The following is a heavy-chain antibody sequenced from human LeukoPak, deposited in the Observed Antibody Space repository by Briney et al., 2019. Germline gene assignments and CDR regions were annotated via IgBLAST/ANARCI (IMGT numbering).Heavy chain of an antibody. J-gene: IGHJ4*02. V-gene: IGHV4-4*02. Sequence: PSETLSLTCAVSGGSITSNWWSWVRQPPGKGLEWIGEIYHSGTTNSNPSLKSRLTISVDNSKNQFSLKLNSVTAADTAVYYCARHGGQWLVRGGFDYWGQGTLVTVSS. CDR3: ARHGGQWLVRGGFDY. CDR2: IYHSGTT. CDR1: GGSITSNW. D-gene: IGHD6-19*01.